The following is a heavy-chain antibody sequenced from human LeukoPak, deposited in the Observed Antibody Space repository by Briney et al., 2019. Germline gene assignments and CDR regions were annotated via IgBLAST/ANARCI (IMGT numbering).Heavy chain of an antibody. V-gene: IGHV3-7*01. Sequence: PGGSLRLSCAASGFTFSSNWMSWVRQAPGKGLEWVANIKKDGSEKYYVDSVKGRFTISRDNAKNLVYLQMNSLRVEDTAVYYCAPYYYGSGTSLGYWGQGTLVTVSS. CDR3: APYYYGSGTSLGY. CDR1: GFTFSSNW. D-gene: IGHD3-10*01. CDR2: IKKDGSEK. J-gene: IGHJ4*02.